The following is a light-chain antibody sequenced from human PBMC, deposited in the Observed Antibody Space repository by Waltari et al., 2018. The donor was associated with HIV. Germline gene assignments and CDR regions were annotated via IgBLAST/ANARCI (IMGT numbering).Light chain of an antibody. Sequence: QLVLTQSPSASASLGASVKLTCTLSGGHRNYAIAWHQQQPEKGPRYLMKLNSDGSHSKGDGIPDRFSGSSSGPEHYLTISSLRSEDEGDYYCQTWGAGILVFGGGTKLTVL. J-gene: IGLJ3*02. CDR2: LNSDGSH. CDR1: GGHRNYA. CDR3: QTWGAGILV. V-gene: IGLV4-69*01.